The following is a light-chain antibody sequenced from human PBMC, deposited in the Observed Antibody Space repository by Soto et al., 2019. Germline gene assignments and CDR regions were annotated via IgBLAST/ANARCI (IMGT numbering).Light chain of an antibody. CDR2: TDD. J-gene: IGLJ2*01. V-gene: IGLV1-44*01. CDR1: HSNVGVNA. Sequence: QSVLTQPPSASGTPGQGVVISCSGSHSNVGVNAISWYQHLPGMAPRLLLHTDDQRPSGIPDRCSGSHSGTSASLAISRLQSEDEGHYYCASWDDDLNGPIFGGGTKVTVL. CDR3: ASWDDDLNGPI.